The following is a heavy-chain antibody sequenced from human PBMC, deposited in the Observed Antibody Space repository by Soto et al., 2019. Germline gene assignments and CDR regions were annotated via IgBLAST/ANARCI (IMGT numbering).Heavy chain of an antibody. Sequence: GGSLRLSCAASGFTFSNAWMNWVRQAPGKGLEWVGRIKSKTDGGTTDYAAPVKGRFTISSDDSKNTLYLQMNSLKTEDTAVYYCTTAAIYGDYYFDYWGQGTLVTVSS. V-gene: IGHV3-15*07. CDR3: TTAAIYGDYYFDY. CDR2: IKSKTDGGTT. D-gene: IGHD4-17*01. CDR1: GFTFSNAW. J-gene: IGHJ4*02.